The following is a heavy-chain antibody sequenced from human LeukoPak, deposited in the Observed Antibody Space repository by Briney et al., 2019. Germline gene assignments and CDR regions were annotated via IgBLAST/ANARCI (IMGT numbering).Heavy chain of an antibody. J-gene: IGHJ2*01. CDR3: AREGSVLRDWYFDR. V-gene: IGHV3-48*03. CDR2: ISSSGSTI. Sequence: PGGSLRLSCAASGFTFSSYVMNWVRQAPGKGLEWVSYISSSGSTIYSADSVKGRFTISRDNAKNSLYLQMSSLRAEDTAVYYCAREGSVLRDWYFDRWGRGTLVTVSS. CDR1: GFTFSSYV. D-gene: IGHD4/OR15-4a*01.